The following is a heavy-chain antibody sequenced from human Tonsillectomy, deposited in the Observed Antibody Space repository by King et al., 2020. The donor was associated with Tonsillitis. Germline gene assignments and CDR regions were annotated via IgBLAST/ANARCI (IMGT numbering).Heavy chain of an antibody. J-gene: IGHJ4*02. D-gene: IGHD6-6*01. CDR2: ISYDGSDK. CDR1: GFTFSTYG. CDR3: ARDQRQLALDY. V-gene: IGHV3-30*03. Sequence: VQLVESGGGVVQPGRSLRLSCAASGFTFSTYGIHWVRQAPGKGLEWVAVISYDGSDKYYADSVKGRFTISRDNSKNTLYLQMNSLRTEDTAMYYCARDQRQLALDYWGQGTLVTVSS.